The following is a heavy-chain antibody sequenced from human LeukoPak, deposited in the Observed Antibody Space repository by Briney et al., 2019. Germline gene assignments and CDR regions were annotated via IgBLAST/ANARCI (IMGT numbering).Heavy chain of an antibody. D-gene: IGHD3-10*01. Sequence: GGSLRLSCVASGFTFSSYSMNWVRQAPGKGLEWVSYISSSSNTIYYADSVKGRFTISRDNAKNSLYLQMNSLRAEDTAVYYCARDRDVLLWFGEPNFDYWGQGTLVTVSS. J-gene: IGHJ4*02. CDR2: ISSSSNTI. CDR1: GFTFSSYS. V-gene: IGHV3-48*01. CDR3: ARDRDVLLWFGEPNFDY.